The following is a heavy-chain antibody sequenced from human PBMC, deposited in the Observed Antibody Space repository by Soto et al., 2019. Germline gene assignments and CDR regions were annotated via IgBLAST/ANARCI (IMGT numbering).Heavy chain of an antibody. CDR3: ARDFGDSSGWTLFDY. Sequence: PSETLSLTCSVSGGSISTNYWSWIRQPPGKGLEWIGYIYYSGGTNYNPSLRSRVTLSVDTSKDQFSLNLRSVTAADTAVYYCARDFGDSSGWTLFDYWGQGTLVTVSS. J-gene: IGHJ4*02. D-gene: IGHD6-19*01. CDR1: GGSISTNY. CDR2: IYYSGGT. V-gene: IGHV4-59*12.